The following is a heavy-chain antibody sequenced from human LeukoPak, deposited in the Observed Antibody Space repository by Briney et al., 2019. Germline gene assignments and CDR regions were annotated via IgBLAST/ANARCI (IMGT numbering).Heavy chain of an antibody. Sequence: GGSLRLSCAASGFTFSSSWMHWVRQAPGKGLVWVSRINSDGSSIAYADSVKGRFIISRDNAKNMLYLQMDSLRAEDTAVYYCVRALMGDQDYWGQGTLVTVSS. D-gene: IGHD5-24*01. V-gene: IGHV3-74*01. CDR2: INSDGSSI. CDR1: GFTFSSSW. CDR3: VRALMGDQDY. J-gene: IGHJ4*02.